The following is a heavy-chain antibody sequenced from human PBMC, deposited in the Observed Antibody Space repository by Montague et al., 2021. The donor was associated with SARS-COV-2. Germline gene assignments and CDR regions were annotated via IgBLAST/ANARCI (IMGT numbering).Heavy chain of an antibody. Sequence: SMRFSCAASGFTFNKYSMNWVRQAPGKGLEWVSSISTSSLYIYYTDSLKGRFTVARANAKNSVFLEMNSLRVEDTAVYYCARAHSGSYSVGGDAFDLWGRGTLVTVSS. J-gene: IGHJ3*01. CDR2: ISTSSLYI. V-gene: IGHV3-21*01. CDR1: GFTFNKYS. CDR3: ARAHSGSYSVGGDAFDL. D-gene: IGHD5/OR15-5a*01.